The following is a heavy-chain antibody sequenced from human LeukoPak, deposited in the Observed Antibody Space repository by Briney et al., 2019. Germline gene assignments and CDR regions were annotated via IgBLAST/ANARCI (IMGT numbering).Heavy chain of an antibody. CDR1: GGTFSSYA. Sequence: GASVKVSCKASGGTFSSYAISWVRQAPGQGLEWMGRIIPILGIANYAQKFQGRVTITADKSTSTAYMELSSLRSEDTAVYYCAVETYYYDSSGFNWGQGTLVTVSS. D-gene: IGHD3-22*01. J-gene: IGHJ4*02. CDR2: IIPILGIA. V-gene: IGHV1-69*04. CDR3: AVETYYYDSSGFN.